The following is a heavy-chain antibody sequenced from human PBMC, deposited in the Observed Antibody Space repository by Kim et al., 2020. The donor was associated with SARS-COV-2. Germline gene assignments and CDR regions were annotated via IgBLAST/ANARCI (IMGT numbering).Heavy chain of an antibody. D-gene: IGHD3-10*01. CDR3: ARDRVSGGMDV. V-gene: IGHV4-59*01. CDR2: GT. J-gene: IGHJ6*02. Sequence: GTNNNSSLKSRVTISAGTSKNQISLKLSSVTAADTAVYYCARDRVSGGMDVWGQGTTVTVSS.